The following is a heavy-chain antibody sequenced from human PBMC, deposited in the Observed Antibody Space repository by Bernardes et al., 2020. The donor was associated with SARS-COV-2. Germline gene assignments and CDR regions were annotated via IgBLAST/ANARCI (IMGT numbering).Heavy chain of an antibody. CDR3: AIDMVGPYDQ. J-gene: IGHJ5*02. Sequence: GGSLRLSCAASGITVSNTGMPWVRQDPAKGLVWVSRTRAYDSRTDYADSVKGRFTMSRDNAKNTVNLQMNNLRVEDTAIYYCAIDMVGPYDQWGQGTLVTVS. D-gene: IGHD3-10*01. CDR1: GITVSNTG. CDR2: TRAYDSRT. V-gene: IGHV3-74*01.